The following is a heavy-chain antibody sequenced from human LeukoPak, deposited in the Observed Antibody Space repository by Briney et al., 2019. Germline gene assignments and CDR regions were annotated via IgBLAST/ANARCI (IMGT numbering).Heavy chain of an antibody. Sequence: PSETLSLTCTVSGGPISSYYWTWIRQSPGKGLEWIGYIYYSGSANYNPSLKSRVTISVDTSKNKFSLRLRSVTAADTAVYYCAREDSSNWYGGFDPWGQGTLVTVSS. V-gene: IGHV4-59*01. CDR1: GGPISSYY. D-gene: IGHD6-13*01. J-gene: IGHJ5*02. CDR2: IYYSGSA. CDR3: AREDSSNWYGGFDP.